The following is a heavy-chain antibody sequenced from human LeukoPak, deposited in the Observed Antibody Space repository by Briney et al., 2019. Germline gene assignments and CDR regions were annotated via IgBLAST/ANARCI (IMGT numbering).Heavy chain of an antibody. V-gene: IGHV4-34*01. D-gene: IGHD3-10*01. CDR3: ASYGSGSYRFDP. CDR1: GGSFSGYY. CDR2: INHSGST. J-gene: IGHJ5*02. Sequence: SATLSLTCAVYGGSFSGYYWSWIRQPPGKGLEWIGEINHSGSTNYNPSLKSRVTISVDTSKNQFSLKLSSVTAADTAVYYCASYGSGSYRFDPWGQGTLVTVSS.